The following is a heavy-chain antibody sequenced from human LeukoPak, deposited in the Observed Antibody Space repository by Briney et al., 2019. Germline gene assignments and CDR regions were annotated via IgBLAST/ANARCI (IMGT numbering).Heavy chain of an antibody. Sequence: PSETLSLTCTVSDYSISNTYYWGWIRQPPGKGLEWIGNIHHSGITNYNPSLKSRVSISIDTSKNQFSLKLSSVTAADTAVYYCARDKYYYGSGSYYSDYYYYYMDVWGKGTTVTISS. V-gene: IGHV4-38-2*02. D-gene: IGHD3-10*01. CDR2: IHHSGIT. CDR1: DYSISNTYY. J-gene: IGHJ6*03. CDR3: ARDKYYYGSGSYYSDYYYYYMDV.